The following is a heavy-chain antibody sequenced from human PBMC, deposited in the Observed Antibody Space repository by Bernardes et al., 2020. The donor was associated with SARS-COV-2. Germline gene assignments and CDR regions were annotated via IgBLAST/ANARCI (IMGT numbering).Heavy chain of an antibody. CDR1: GLTLGSYS. Sequence: GRSLRPSWVASGLTLGSYSMNWVRQAPGKGLEWVAYISSSSRNTYYADSVKGRFTISRDNAQSLLFLQMNSVRGEDTAVYYCVREIVGATDYFDYWGQGSLVTVSS. D-gene: IGHD1-26*01. CDR3: VREIVGATDYFDY. J-gene: IGHJ4*02. CDR2: ISSSSRNT. V-gene: IGHV3-48*01.